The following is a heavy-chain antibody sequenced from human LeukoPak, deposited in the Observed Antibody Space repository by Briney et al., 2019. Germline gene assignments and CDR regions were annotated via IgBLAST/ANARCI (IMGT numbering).Heavy chain of an antibody. D-gene: IGHD2-21*02. CDR1: GGSISTYY. CDR3: ARHGGDWVFDY. Sequence: SETLSLTYTVSGGSISTYYWSWIRQPPGKGLEWIGYNYYSGSTKSNPSLKSRVTISVDTSKNQFSLKLSSVTAADTAVYYCARHGGDWVFDYWGQGTLVTVSS. V-gene: IGHV4-59*08. J-gene: IGHJ4*02. CDR2: NYYSGST.